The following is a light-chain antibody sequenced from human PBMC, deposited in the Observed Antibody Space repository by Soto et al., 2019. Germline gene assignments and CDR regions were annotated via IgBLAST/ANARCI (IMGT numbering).Light chain of an antibody. Sequence: DILLIQSPATLSASVGDRITITCRASENIFKFLAWYQQRSGSAPNLLIYADSDLEKGVPSRFSGSGSVTEFTLTIDNLQPNDSATYFCQHYHSQSITFGGGTQVDVK. CDR2: ADS. CDR3: QHYHSQSIT. V-gene: IGKV1-5*01. CDR1: ENIFKF. J-gene: IGKJ4*01.